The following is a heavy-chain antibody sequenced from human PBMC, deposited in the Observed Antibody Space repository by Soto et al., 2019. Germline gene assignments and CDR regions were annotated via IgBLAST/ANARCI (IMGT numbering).Heavy chain of an antibody. V-gene: IGHV3-21*01. CDR1: GFTFSSYS. D-gene: IGHD3-3*02. J-gene: IGHJ6*02. CDR2: ISSSSSYI. Sequence: EVQLVESGGGLVKPGGSLRLSCAASGFTFSSYSMNWVHQAPGKGLEWVSSISSSSSYIYYADSVKGRFTISRDNAKNSLYLQMNSLRAEDTAVYYCARESEGLSVGMDVWGQGTTVTVSS. CDR3: ARESEGLSVGMDV.